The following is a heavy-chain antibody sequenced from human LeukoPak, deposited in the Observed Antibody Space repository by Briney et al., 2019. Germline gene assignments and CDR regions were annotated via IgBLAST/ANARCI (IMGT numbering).Heavy chain of an antibody. J-gene: IGHJ4*02. CDR3: AKDAIVDTATDSFGYYFDY. CDR2: ISSSGSTI. Sequence: GGSLRLSCAASGFTFDDYGMSWVRQAPGKGLEWVSYISSSGSTIYYADSVKGRFTISRDNAKNSLYLQMNSLRAEDTAVYYCAKDAIVDTATDSFGYYFDYWGQGTLVTVSS. V-gene: IGHV3-48*03. D-gene: IGHD5-18*01. CDR1: GFTFDDYG.